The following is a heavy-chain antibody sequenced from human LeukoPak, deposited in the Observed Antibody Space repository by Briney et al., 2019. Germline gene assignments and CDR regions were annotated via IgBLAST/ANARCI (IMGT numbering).Heavy chain of an antibody. CDR3: ARTLQEDTMVRGVILLFDY. CDR2: IYYSGST. D-gene: IGHD3-10*01. V-gene: IGHV4-39*07. J-gene: IGHJ4*02. CDR1: GGSISSSSYY. Sequence: SETLSLTCTVSGGSISSSSYYWGWIRQPPGKGLEWIGSIYYSGSTYYNPSLKSRVTISVDTSKNQFSLKLSSVTAADTAVYYCARTLQEDTMVRGVILLFDYWGQGTLVTVSS.